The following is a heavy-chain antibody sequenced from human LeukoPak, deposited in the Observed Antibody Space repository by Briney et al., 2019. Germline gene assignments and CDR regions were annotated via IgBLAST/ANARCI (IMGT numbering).Heavy chain of an antibody. D-gene: IGHD3-9*01. CDR2: ISSRGNCR. Sequence: PGGSLRLSCAASGFSFSSYSIKWVRQAPGKGLEWVASISSRGNCRYYADSVKGRFTISRDNAKNSLYLQMNGLRAEDTAVYYCARAAGYGRHWGQGTLVTVSS. J-gene: IGHJ4*02. V-gene: IGHV3-21*01. CDR3: ARAAGYGRH. CDR1: GFSFSSYS.